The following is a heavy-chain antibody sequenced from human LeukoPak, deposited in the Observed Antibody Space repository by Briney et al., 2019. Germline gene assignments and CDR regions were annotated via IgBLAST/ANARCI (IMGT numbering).Heavy chain of an antibody. V-gene: IGHV1-2*02. CDR3: ARDLGTIFGVVIIGFDY. CDR1: GYTFTGYY. Sequence: ASVKVSCKASGYTFTGYYMHWVRQAPGQGLEWMGWINPNSGGTNYAQKFQGRVTMTRDTSISTAYMELSRLRSDDTAVYYCARDLGTIFGVVIIGFDYWGQGTLVTLSS. D-gene: IGHD3-3*01. J-gene: IGHJ4*02. CDR2: INPNSGGT.